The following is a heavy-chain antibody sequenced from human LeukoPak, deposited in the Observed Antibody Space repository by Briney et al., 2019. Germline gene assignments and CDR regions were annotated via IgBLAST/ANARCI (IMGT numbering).Heavy chain of an antibody. CDR2: INAGNGNT. D-gene: IGHD6-19*01. CDR3: AGVVRYSSGPLTDLLPYYFDY. J-gene: IGHJ4*02. V-gene: IGHV1-3*03. CDR1: GYTFTGYY. Sequence: GASVKVPCKASGYTFTGYYMHWVRQAPGQRLEWTGWINAGNGNTKYSQEFQGRVTITRDTSASTAYMQLSSLRSEDMAVYYCAGVVRYSSGPLTDLLPYYFDYWGQGTLVTVSS.